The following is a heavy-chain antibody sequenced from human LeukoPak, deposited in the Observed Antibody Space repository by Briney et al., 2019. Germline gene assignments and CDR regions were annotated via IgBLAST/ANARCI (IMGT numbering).Heavy chain of an antibody. Sequence: GESLRLSCAASGFTFSSYSMNWVRQAPGKGLEWASYISSASNTIYYADSVKGRFTISRDNAKNSLYLQMNSLRAEDTAMYYCARDGWFGDYNWFDPWGQGTLVTVSS. J-gene: IGHJ5*02. CDR2: ISSASNTI. CDR1: GFTFSSYS. V-gene: IGHV3-48*01. CDR3: ARDGWFGDYNWFDP. D-gene: IGHD3-10*01.